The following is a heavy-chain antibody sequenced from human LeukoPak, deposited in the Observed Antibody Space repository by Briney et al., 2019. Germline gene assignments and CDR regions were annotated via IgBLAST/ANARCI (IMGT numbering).Heavy chain of an antibody. CDR2: INSDGSST. Sequence: GGSLRLSCAASGFTFSSYWMHWVRQAPGKGLVWVSRINSDGSSTSYADSVKGRFTISRDNAKNTLYLRMNSLRAEDTAVYYCARGDPMAKRSMDYWGQGTLVTVSS. CDR1: GFTFSSYW. V-gene: IGHV3-74*01. D-gene: IGHD6-6*01. CDR3: ARGDPMAKRSMDY. J-gene: IGHJ4*02.